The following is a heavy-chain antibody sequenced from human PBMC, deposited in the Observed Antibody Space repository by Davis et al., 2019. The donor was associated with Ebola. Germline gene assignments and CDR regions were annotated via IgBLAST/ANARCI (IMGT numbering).Heavy chain of an antibody. Sequence: PGGSLRLSCAASGFTFSSYAMSWVRQAPGKGLEWVSVIGSGGGDVQYADFVKGRFTISRDNSKDTLYLQMNSLRAEDTAIYYCAKYITTRPSRYFDPWGQGTLVTVSS. CDR1: GFTFSSYA. V-gene: IGHV3-23*01. J-gene: IGHJ5*02. CDR3: AKYITTRPSRYFDP. D-gene: IGHD3-3*01. CDR2: IGSGGGDV.